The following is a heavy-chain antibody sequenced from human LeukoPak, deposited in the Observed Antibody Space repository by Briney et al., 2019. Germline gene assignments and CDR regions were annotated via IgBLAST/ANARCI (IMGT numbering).Heavy chain of an antibody. Sequence: AGRPLRLSCAASGFPFEDYAMHWVRQPPGKGLEGASGISWKSGSIGYADSVKGRFTISRDNAKNSLYLQMNSLRAEDTALYYCAKDGAYCGGDCYSGWFDPWGQGTLVTVSS. V-gene: IGHV3-9*01. CDR1: GFPFEDYA. CDR2: ISWKSGSI. J-gene: IGHJ5*02. D-gene: IGHD2-21*02. CDR3: AKDGAYCGGDCYSGWFDP.